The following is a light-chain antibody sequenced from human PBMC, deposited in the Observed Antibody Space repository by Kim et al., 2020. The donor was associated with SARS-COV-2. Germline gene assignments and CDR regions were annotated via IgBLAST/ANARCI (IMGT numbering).Light chain of an antibody. J-gene: IGLJ2*01. V-gene: IGLV3-9*01. Sequence: SYELTQPLSVSVALGQTARMTCGGDNIEKRNVHWYQQRPGQVPILVIYRDSKRPSGIPERVSGSNSGNTATLTISRVQAGDEADYYCQVWDGRAVVFGGG. CDR3: QVWDGRAVV. CDR2: RDS. CDR1: NIEKRN.